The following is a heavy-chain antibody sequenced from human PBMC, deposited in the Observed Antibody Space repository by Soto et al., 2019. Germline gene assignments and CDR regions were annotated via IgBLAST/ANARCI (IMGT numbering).Heavy chain of an antibody. V-gene: IGHV4-39*07. CDR2: IYYSGST. J-gene: IGHJ5*02. Sequence: SGTLSITCTVCGGSICSSSYYWGWIRQPPGRGLEWIGSIYYSGSTNYNPSLKSRVTISVDTSKNQFSLKLSSVTAADTAVYYCARLLGSSGWYGDWFDPWGQGTLVTVSS. D-gene: IGHD6-19*01. CDR3: ARLLGSSGWYGDWFDP. CDR1: GGSICSSSYY.